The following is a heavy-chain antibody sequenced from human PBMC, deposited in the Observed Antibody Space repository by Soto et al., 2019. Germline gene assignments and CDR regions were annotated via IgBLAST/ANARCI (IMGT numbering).Heavy chain of an antibody. CDR1: GGSMNGYY. Sequence: QVQLQESGPGLVKPSVTLSLTCSVSGGSMNGYYWSWIRQTPGQGLEWLGFIYFSGSTRYNPSLMSRLNISLDKSKRQFSMSLSSVTAADTAVYYCARSVATPGTNIDCWGQGPLVTVS. V-gene: IGHV4-4*09. D-gene: IGHD6-13*01. J-gene: IGHJ4*02. CDR3: ARSVATPGTNIDC. CDR2: IYFSGST.